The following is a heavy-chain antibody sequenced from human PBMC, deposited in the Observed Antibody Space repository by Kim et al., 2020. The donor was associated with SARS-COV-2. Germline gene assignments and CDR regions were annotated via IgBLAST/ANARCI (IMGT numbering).Heavy chain of an antibody. CDR2: INSDGSST. Sequence: WGSLRLSCAASGFTFSSYWMHWVRQAPGKGLVWVSRINSDGSSTSYADSVKGRFTISRDNAKNTLYLQMNSLRAKDTAVYYCARVVSSAVFDYWGQGTLVTVSS. CDR1: GFTFSSYW. D-gene: IGHD6-6*01. CDR3: ARVVSSAVFDY. V-gene: IGHV3-74*01. J-gene: IGHJ4*02.